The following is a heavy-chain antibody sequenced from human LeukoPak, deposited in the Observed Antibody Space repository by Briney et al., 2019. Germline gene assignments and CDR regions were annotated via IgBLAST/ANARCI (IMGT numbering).Heavy chain of an antibody. CDR3: AKDGPYYDSSGYFDRYFDL. D-gene: IGHD3-22*01. CDR1: GFTFSRQW. V-gene: IGHV3-74*01. J-gene: IGHJ2*01. Sequence: GSLRLSCAASGFTFSRQWMHWVRQAPGKGLMWISRINIDGSGTTYADSVKGRFTISRDNSKNTLYLQMNSLRAEDTAVYYCAKDGPYYDSSGYFDRYFDLWGRGTLVTVSS. CDR2: INIDGSGT.